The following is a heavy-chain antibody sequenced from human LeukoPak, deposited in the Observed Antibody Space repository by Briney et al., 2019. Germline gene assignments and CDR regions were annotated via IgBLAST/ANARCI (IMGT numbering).Heavy chain of an antibody. CDR3: ARSHTRGYYFDY. V-gene: IGHV4-4*07. CDR1: GGSISSYY. J-gene: IGHJ4*02. CDR2: IYTSGST. Sequence: SETLSLTCTVSGGSISSYYWSWIRQPAGTGLEWIGRIYTSGSTNYNPSLKSRVTISVDTSKNQFSLKLSSVTAADTAVYYCARSHTRGYYFDYWGQGTLVTVSS. D-gene: IGHD2-2*02.